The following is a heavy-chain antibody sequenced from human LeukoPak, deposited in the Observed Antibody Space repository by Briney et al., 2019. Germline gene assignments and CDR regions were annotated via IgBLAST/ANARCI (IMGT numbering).Heavy chain of an antibody. CDR2: INPNSGGT. J-gene: IGHJ4*02. CDR3: TRVSLVLVVAAKPFDY. V-gene: IGHV1-2*02. Sequence: ASVKVSCKASGYTFTGYYMHWVRPAPGQGLEWMGWINPNSGGTNYAQKVQGRVTMTRDTSISTAYMELSRLRSDDTAVYYCTRVSLVLVVAAKPFDYWGQGTLVTVSS. CDR1: GYTFTGYY. D-gene: IGHD2-15*01.